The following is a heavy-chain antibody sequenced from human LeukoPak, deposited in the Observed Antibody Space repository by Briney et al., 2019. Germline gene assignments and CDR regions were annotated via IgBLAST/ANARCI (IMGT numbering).Heavy chain of an antibody. CDR1: GFTFSSYA. Sequence: GRSLRLSCAASGFTFSSYAMHWVRRAPGKGLEWVAVISYDGSNKYYGDSVKGRFTISRDNSKNTLYLQMNSLRAEDTAVYYCAITYDFWSGYYIDYWGQGTLVTVSS. CDR2: ISYDGSNK. V-gene: IGHV3-30*04. CDR3: AITYDFWSGYYIDY. J-gene: IGHJ4*02. D-gene: IGHD3-3*01.